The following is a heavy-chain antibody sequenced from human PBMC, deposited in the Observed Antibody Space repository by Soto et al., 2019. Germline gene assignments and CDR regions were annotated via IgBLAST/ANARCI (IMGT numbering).Heavy chain of an antibody. V-gene: IGHV4-39*01. J-gene: IGHJ4*02. CDR2: TYYSGST. CDR3: ARRGWYYFDY. D-gene: IGHD2-15*01. CDR1: GGSISSSSYY. Sequence: QLQLQESGPGLVKPSETLSLTCTVSGGSISSSSYYWGWIRQPPGKGLEWIGSTYYSGSTYYDPPLKTRVTISVDTSKNQFSPKLSSVTAADTAVYYCARRGWYYFDYWGQGTLVTVSS.